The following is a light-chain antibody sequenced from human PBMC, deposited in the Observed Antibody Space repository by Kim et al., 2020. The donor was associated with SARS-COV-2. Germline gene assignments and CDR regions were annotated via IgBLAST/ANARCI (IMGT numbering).Light chain of an antibody. V-gene: IGLV3-19*01. J-gene: IGLJ3*02. Sequence: LGQTVRITCHGDSLRSYYASWYQQKPGQAPVLVIYGKNNRPSGIPDRFSGSSSGTTASLSITGAQAEDEADYYCKSRDSSGDLRVFGGGTQLTVL. CDR1: SLRSYY. CDR2: GKN. CDR3: KSRDSSGDLRV.